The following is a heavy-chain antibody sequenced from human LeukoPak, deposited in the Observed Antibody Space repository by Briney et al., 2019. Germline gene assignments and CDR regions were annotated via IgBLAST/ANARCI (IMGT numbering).Heavy chain of an antibody. CDR1: GFTFGSYA. CDR2: VKSDGSVT. Sequence: PGGSLRLSCAASGFTFGSYAMHWVRQAPGKGLVWVSRVKSDGSVTSYADSVKGRFTISRDNARSTLYLQMNSLRAEDTAVYYCARDGFLGAVTAYLGYWGQGTPVTVSA. J-gene: IGHJ4*02. D-gene: IGHD3-3*01. V-gene: IGHV3-74*01. CDR3: ARDGFLGAVTAYLGY.